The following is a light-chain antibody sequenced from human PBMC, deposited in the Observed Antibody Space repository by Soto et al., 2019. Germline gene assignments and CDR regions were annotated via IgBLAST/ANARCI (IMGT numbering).Light chain of an antibody. CDR3: QQYYSYPWT. V-gene: IGKV1-5*03. CDR1: QSISSW. CDR2: KAS. J-gene: IGKJ1*01. Sequence: DIQMTQSPSTLSASVGDRVTITCRASQSISSWLAWYQQKPGKAPKGLIYKASTLESGAPSRFSGSGSGTEFTLTISSLQPDDFATYYCQQYYSYPWTFG.